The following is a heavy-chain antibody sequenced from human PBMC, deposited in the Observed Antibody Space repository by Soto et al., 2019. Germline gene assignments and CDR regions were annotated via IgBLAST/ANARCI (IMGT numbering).Heavy chain of an antibody. CDR3: AKVHIAVAAYFDY. Sequence: EVQLLESGGGLVHRGGSLRLSCVVSGFSFSSYAMSWVRQAPGKGLEWVAGISGRGGSTYYADSVQGRFTISRDNSRDTLYLQMDSLRAEDTARYYCAKVHIAVAAYFDYWGQGALVSVSS. CDR2: ISGRGGST. V-gene: IGHV3-23*01. CDR1: GFSFSSYA. J-gene: IGHJ4*02. D-gene: IGHD6-19*01.